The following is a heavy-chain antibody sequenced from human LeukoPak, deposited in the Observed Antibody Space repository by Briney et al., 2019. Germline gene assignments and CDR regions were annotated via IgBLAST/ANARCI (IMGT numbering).Heavy chain of an antibody. D-gene: IGHD1-26*01. V-gene: IGHV1-18*01. Sequence: AASVKDSCEASGYTFTSYGISWVRQAPGQGLEWMGWISAYNGNTNYAQKLQGRVTMTTDTSASTAYMELRSLRSDDTAVYYCARGGARTHDAFDIWGQGTIVTVSS. CDR3: ARGGARTHDAFDI. J-gene: IGHJ3*02. CDR1: GYTFTSYG. CDR2: ISAYNGNT.